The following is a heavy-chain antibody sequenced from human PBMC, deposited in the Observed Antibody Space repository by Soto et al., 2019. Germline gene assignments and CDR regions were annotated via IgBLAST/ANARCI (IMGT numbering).Heavy chain of an antibody. D-gene: IGHD6-13*01. V-gene: IGHV1-8*01. CDR1: GYTFTSYD. CDR2: MNPNRGNT. Sequence: ASVKVSCKASGYTFTSYDINWVRQATGQGLEWMGWMNPNRGNTGYAQKVQGRVTMTRNTYISTAYMELSSLRSEATAVYYCARAVAAAGNRAYFDYWGQGTLVPVSS. CDR3: ARAVAAAGNRAYFDY. J-gene: IGHJ4*02.